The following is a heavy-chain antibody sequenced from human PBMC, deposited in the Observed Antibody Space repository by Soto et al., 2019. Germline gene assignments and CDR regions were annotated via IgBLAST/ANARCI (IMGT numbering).Heavy chain of an antibody. CDR2: VSHDGRNT. J-gene: IGHJ4*02. Sequence: VQLVESGGGVVQPGRSLRLSCAASGFTFSDYAMHWVRQAPGKGLEWVAVVSHDGRNTHYADSVKGRFTISRDSSKNTVSLAMTSPRAEDTADYYGARGGRQWLVTSDFNYWGQGALVTVPS. D-gene: IGHD6-19*01. CDR3: ARGGRQWLVTSDFNY. V-gene: IGHV3-30*03. CDR1: GFTFSDYA.